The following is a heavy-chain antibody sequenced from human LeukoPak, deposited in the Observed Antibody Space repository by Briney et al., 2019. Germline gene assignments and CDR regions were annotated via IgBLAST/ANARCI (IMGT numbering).Heavy chain of an antibody. V-gene: IGHV3-20*04. CDR3: ARDYYGDSYFDY. D-gene: IGHD4-17*01. CDR1: GFTFDDYG. CDR2: INWNGGST. Sequence: GGSLRLSCAASGFTFDDYGMNWVRQAPGKGLEWVSGINWNGGSTGYTDSVKGRSTISRDNAKNSLYLQMNSLRAEDTALYYCARDYYGDSYFDYWGQGTLVTVSS. J-gene: IGHJ4*02.